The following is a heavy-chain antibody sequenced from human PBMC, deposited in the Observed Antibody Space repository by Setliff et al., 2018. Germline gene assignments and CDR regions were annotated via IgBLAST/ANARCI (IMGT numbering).Heavy chain of an antibody. D-gene: IGHD2-8*02. CDR1: GFTFSSYW. J-gene: IGHJ5*02. CDR3: ARDFSTGSSS. CDR2: IKQDGGEK. Sequence: GGSLRLSCAASGFTFSSYWMSWVRQAPGKGLEWVANIKQDGGEKYYVGSVKGRFTISRDNANNLLYLHMSSLRAEDTAVYYCARDFSTGSSSWGQGTLVTVSS. V-gene: IGHV3-7*03.